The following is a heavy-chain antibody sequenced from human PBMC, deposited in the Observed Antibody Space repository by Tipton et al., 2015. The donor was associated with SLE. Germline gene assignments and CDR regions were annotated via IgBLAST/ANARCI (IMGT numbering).Heavy chain of an antibody. D-gene: IGHD6-13*01. J-gene: IGHJ6*02. Sequence: SLRLSCAASGFTFSSYWMSWVRQDPGKGLEWVANIKQDGSEKYYVDSVKGRFTISRDNAKNSLYLQMNSLRAEDTAVYYCARDVYSSSCMDVWGQGTTVTVSS. CDR1: GFTFSSYW. V-gene: IGHV3-7*01. CDR3: ARDVYSSSCMDV. CDR2: IKQDGSEK.